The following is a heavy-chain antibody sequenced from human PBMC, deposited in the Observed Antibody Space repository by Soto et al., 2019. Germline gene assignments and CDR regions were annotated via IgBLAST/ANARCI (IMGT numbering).Heavy chain of an antibody. CDR3: ARVAEYSSFLVDY. D-gene: IGHD6-6*01. CDR2: IYYSGST. J-gene: IGHJ4*02. V-gene: IGHV4-59*01. CDR1: GGSISSYY. Sequence: SETLSLTCTASGGSISSYYRSWIRQPPGKGLEWIGYIYYSGSTNYNPSPKSRVTISVDTSKNQFSLKLSSVTAADTAVYYCARVAEYSSFLVDYWGQGTLVTVSS.